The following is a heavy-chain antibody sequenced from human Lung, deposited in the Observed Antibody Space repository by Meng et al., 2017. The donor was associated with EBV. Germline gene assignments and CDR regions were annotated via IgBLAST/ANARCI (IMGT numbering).Heavy chain of an antibody. V-gene: IGHV1-69*08. D-gene: IGHD3-22*01. Sequence: QVQLVQSGAEVKKPGSSVKVSCKASGGTFSSYTISWVRQAPGQGLEWMGRIIPILGIANYAQKFQGRVTITADKSTSTAYMELSSLRSEDTDVYYCAREDSSGYSYYFDYWGQGTLVTVSS. CDR3: AREDSSGYSYYFDY. CDR2: IIPILGIA. J-gene: IGHJ4*02. CDR1: GGTFSSYT.